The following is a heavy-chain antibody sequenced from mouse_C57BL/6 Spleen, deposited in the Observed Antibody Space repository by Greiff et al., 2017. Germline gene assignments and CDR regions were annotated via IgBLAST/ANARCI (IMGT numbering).Heavy chain of an antibody. D-gene: IGHD2-3*01. J-gene: IGHJ3*01. CDR3: EIDCYHLAC. Sequence: QVQLQQPGAELVKPGASVKLSCKASGYTFTSYWMHWVKQRPGQGLEWIGMIHPNSGSTNYNEKFKSKATLTVDKSSSTAYMQLSSLTSEESAVDYCEIDCYHLACWGEGTLVTVSA. CDR2: IHPNSGST. V-gene: IGHV1-64*01. CDR1: GYTFTSYW.